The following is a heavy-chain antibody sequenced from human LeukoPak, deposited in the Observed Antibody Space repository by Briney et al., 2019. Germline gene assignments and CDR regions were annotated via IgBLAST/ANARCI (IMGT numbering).Heavy chain of an antibody. J-gene: IGHJ4*02. D-gene: IGHD3-10*01. Sequence: PSETLSLTCTVSGVSITSGGYYWSWIRQQPGKGLEWIGYIYYRGSTQYNSSLKSRVNISVDTPKNQFSLKVSSVTAEDTAVYYCARTSYSFDYWGQGTLSPSPQ. CDR2: IYYRGST. CDR3: ARTSYSFDY. CDR1: GVSITSGGYY. V-gene: IGHV4-31*03.